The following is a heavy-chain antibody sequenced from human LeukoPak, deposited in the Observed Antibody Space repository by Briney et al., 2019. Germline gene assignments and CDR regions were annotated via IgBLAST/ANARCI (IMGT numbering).Heavy chain of an antibody. Sequence: GGSLRLSCAASGFTVSSNYMSWVRQAPGKGLEWVSVIYSGGSTYYADSVKGRFTISRDNSKNTLYFQMNSLRAEDTAVYYCARRLRTNYYYGMDVWGQGTTATVSS. CDR1: GFTVSSNY. V-gene: IGHV3-53*01. CDR2: IYSGGST. CDR3: ARRLRTNYYYGMDV. J-gene: IGHJ6*02. D-gene: IGHD2-21*02.